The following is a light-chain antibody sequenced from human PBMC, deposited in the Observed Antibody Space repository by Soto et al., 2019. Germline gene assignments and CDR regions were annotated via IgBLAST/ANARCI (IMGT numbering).Light chain of an antibody. Sequence: QSALTQPAAVSGPPGQSITISCTGTSSDVGRYNYVSWYRQHSGKAPKLVIYEVRNRPSGISNRFSASKSGNTASLTISGLQAEDEADYYCTSYTSNTTWVFGGGTKLTVL. CDR2: EVR. CDR1: SSDVGRYNY. V-gene: IGLV2-14*01. J-gene: IGLJ3*02. CDR3: TSYTSNTTWV.